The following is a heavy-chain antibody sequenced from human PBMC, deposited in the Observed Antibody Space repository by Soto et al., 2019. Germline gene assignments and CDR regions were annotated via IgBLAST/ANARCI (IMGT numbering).Heavy chain of an antibody. CDR1: GYTFTSYD. Sequence: VASVKVSCKASGYTFTSYDINWVRQATGQGLEWMGWMNPNSGNTGYAQKFQGRVTMTRNTSISTAYMELSSLRSEDTAVYYCARPEGYCSGGSCQPDYYYGMDVWGQGTTVTVSS. V-gene: IGHV1-8*01. CDR3: ARPEGYCSGGSCQPDYYYGMDV. CDR2: MNPNSGNT. J-gene: IGHJ6*02. D-gene: IGHD2-15*01.